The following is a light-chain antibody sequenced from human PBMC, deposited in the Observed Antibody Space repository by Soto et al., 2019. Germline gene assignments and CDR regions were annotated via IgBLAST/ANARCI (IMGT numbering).Light chain of an antibody. V-gene: IGLV2-14*01. J-gene: IGLJ1*01. CDR1: SSDFGAYNS. CDR3: SSYTSSSTLV. Sequence: QSVLTQPASVSGSPGQSITISCTGTSSDFGAYNSVAWYQHSPGKAPKLMIYDVSNRPSGVSSRFSGSKSANTASLSISGLQADDEADYYCSSYTSSSTLVFGTGTKVTVL. CDR2: DVS.